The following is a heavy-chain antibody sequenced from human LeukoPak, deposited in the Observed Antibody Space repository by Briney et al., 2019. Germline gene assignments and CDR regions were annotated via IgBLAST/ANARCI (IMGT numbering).Heavy chain of an antibody. CDR2: ISSSSSYI. Sequence: GGSLRLSCAASGFTFSSYSMNWVRQAPGKGLEWVSSISSSSSYIYYANSVKGRFTISRDNAKNSLYLQMNSLRAEDTAVYYCARAVDGSGIRPAIPDYWGQGTLVTVSS. D-gene: IGHD3-10*01. J-gene: IGHJ4*02. CDR3: ARAVDGSGIRPAIPDY. V-gene: IGHV3-21*01. CDR1: GFTFSSYS.